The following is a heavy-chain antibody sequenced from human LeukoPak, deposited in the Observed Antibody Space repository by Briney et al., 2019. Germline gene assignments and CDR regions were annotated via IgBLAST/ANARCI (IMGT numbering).Heavy chain of an antibody. D-gene: IGHD2-2*01. CDR1: GGSFSGYY. Sequence: SESLSLTCAVYGGSFSGYYWSWIRQPPGKGLEWIGEINHSGSTNYNPSLKSRVTISVDTSKNQFSLKLISVTAAATAVYYCARVDYDCSSTSWYLGDFDYWGQGTLVTVSS. J-gene: IGHJ4*02. CDR2: INHSGST. V-gene: IGHV4-34*01. CDR3: ARVDYDCSSTSWYLGDFDY.